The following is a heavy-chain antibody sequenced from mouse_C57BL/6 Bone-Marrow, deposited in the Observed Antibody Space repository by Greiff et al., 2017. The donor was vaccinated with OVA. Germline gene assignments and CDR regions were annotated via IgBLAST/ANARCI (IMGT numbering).Heavy chain of an antibody. Sequence: LQESGAELARPGASVKLSCKASGYTFTSYGISWVKQRTGQGLEWIGEIYPRSGNTYYNEKFKGKATLTADKSSSTAYMELRSLTSEDSAVYFCARELRRRYFDVWGTGTTVTVSS. CDR3: ARELRRRYFDV. D-gene: IGHD2-4*01. V-gene: IGHV1-81*01. CDR1: GYTFTSYG. CDR2: IYPRSGNT. J-gene: IGHJ1*03.